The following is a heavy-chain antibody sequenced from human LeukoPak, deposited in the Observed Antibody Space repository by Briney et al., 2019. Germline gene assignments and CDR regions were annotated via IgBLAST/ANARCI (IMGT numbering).Heavy chain of an antibody. CDR3: ARASGDYGTLDY. J-gene: IGHJ4*02. V-gene: IGHV4-59*01. CDR2: IYYSGGT. Sequence: PSETLSLTCTVSGGSISSYYWSWIRQPPGKGLEWIGYIYYSGGTNYNPSLKSRVTISVDTSKNQFSLKLSSVTAADTAVYYCARASGDYGTLDYWGQGTLVTVSS. D-gene: IGHD4-17*01. CDR1: GGSISSYY.